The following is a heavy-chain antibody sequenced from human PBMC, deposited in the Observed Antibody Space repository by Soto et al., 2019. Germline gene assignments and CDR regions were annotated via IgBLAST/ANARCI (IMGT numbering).Heavy chain of an antibody. CDR2: MNPNSGNT. CDR1: GHIFTSYD. V-gene: IGHV1-8*01. Sequence: GASVKVSCKAPGHIFTSYDINWVRQATGQGLEWMGWMNPNSGNTGYAQKFQGRVTMTRNTSTSTAYMELSSLRSEDTAVYYCARARSAATTNYYYYMDVWGKGTTVTVSS. D-gene: IGHD4-17*01. CDR3: ARARSAATTNYYYYMDV. J-gene: IGHJ6*03.